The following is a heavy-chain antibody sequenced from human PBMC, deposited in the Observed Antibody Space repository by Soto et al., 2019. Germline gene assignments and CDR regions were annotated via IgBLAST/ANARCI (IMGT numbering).Heavy chain of an antibody. J-gene: IGHJ2*01. V-gene: IGHV3-23*01. Sequence: EVQLLESGGGLVQPGGSLRLSGAASGFTFSSYAMSWVRQAPGKGLEWVAAISGSGGSTYYADSVKGRFTISRDNSKNTMYLQMNSLRDEDTAVYYCATRTVGWYFDLWGRGTLVTVSS. CDR1: GFTFSSYA. CDR3: ATRTVGWYFDL. D-gene: IGHD1-26*01. CDR2: ISGSGGST.